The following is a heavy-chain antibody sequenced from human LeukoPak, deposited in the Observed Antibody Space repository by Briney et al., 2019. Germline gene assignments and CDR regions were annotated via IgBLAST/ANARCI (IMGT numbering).Heavy chain of an antibody. CDR3: ARSPRTNYGDYWPVDY. J-gene: IGHJ4*02. CDR2: MNPNSGNT. V-gene: IGHV1-8*02. CDR1: GYTFTSYG. D-gene: IGHD4-17*01. Sequence: ASVKVSCKASGYTFTSYGISWVRQATGQGLEWMGWMNPNSGNTGYAQKFQGRVTMTRNTSISTAYMELSSLRSEDTAVYYCARSPRTNYGDYWPVDYWGQGTLVTVSS.